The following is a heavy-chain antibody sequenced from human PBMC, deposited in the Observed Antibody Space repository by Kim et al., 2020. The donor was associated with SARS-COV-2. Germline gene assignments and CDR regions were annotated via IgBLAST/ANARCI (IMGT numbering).Heavy chain of an antibody. D-gene: IGHD1-1*01. CDR2: ISYDGSNK. V-gene: IGHV3-30*18. Sequence: GGSLRLSCAASGFTFSSYGMHWVRQAPGKGLEWVAVISYDGSNKYYADSVKGRFTISRDNSKNTLYLQMHSMRAEDTAVYYCAKENDVVAFVIWGQGTMV. CDR1: GFTFSSYG. J-gene: IGHJ3*02. CDR3: AKENDVVAFVI.